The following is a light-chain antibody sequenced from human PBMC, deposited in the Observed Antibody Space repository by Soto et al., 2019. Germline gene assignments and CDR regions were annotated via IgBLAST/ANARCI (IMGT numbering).Light chain of an antibody. Sequence: DIQMTQSPSSLSASVGDRVTITCRASQSINSYLNWYHHKPGKAPKLLIYAASSLKSGVPSRFSGSGSGTDFTLTISSLQPEDFATYYCQQSDSTPWTFGQGTRVEIK. V-gene: IGKV1-39*01. J-gene: IGKJ1*01. CDR3: QQSDSTPWT. CDR2: AAS. CDR1: QSINSY.